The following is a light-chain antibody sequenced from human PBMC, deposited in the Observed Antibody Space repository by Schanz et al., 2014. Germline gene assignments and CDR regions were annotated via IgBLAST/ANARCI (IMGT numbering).Light chain of an antibody. V-gene: IGLV2-14*01. Sequence: QSALTQPASVSGSPGQSITISCTGTSSDVGGYNYVSWYQQHPGKAPKLMIYEVTERPSGVPDRFSGSKSGNTASLTISGLQAEDEADYYCSSYTSSSTLRGVFGGGTKLTVL. CDR3: SSYTSSSTLRGV. CDR1: SSDVGGYNY. J-gene: IGLJ3*02. CDR2: EVT.